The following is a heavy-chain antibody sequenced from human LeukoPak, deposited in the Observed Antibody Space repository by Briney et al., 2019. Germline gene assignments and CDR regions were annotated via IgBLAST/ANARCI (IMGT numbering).Heavy chain of an antibody. CDR3: ARDGFFGGRVDTFDI. CDR2: INNDGSST. D-gene: IGHD3-3*01. V-gene: IGHV3-74*01. J-gene: IGHJ3*02. Sequence: GRSLRLSCAASGFTFSSYSMNWVRQAPGKGLVWVSRINNDGSSTHYADSVKGRFTISRDNAKNTLCPQMDSLRAEDTAVYYCARDGFFGGRVDTFDIWGQGTMVTVSS. CDR1: GFTFSSYS.